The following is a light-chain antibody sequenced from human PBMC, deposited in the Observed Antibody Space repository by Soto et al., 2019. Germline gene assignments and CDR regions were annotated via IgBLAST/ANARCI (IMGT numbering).Light chain of an antibody. V-gene: IGKV3-11*01. CDR2: DKS. CDR3: QQRSNWPWT. CDR1: QSIGSF. J-gene: IGKJ1*01. Sequence: EIVLTQSPATLSLSPGERATLSCRASQSIGSFLAWYQQKPGQAPRLLIYDKSNRATGIPARFSGSGSGTDFTLTISSLEPEDFAVYYFQQRSNWPWTFGQGTKVEIK.